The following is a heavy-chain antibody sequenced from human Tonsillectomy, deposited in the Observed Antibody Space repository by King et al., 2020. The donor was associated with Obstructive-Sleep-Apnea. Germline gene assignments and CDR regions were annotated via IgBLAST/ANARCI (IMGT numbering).Heavy chain of an antibody. D-gene: IGHD1-26*01. CDR3: ARGGGLDY. CDR2: IYYSGRT. V-gene: IGHV4-39*07. Sequence: QLQESGPGLVKPSETLSLTCTVSGGSISSSSYYWGWIRQPPGKGLEWIGSIYYSGRTYYNPSLKSRVTISVDTSKSQFSLKLSSVTAADTAVYYCARGGGLDYWGQGTLVTVSS. J-gene: IGHJ4*02. CDR1: GGSISSSSYY.